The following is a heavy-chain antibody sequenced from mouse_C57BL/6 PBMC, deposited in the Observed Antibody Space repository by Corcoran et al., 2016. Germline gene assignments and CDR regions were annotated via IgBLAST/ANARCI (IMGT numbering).Heavy chain of an antibody. CDR2: INPNYGTT. CDR1: GYSFTDYN. J-gene: IGHJ3*01. V-gene: IGHV1-39*01. D-gene: IGHD4-1*01. CDR3: AREASGTWFAY. Sequence: EFQLQQSGPELVKPGASVKISCKASGYSFTDYNMNWVKQSNGKSLEWIGVINPNYGTTSYNQKFKGKATLTVDQSSSTAYMQLNSLTYEDSAVYDWAREASGTWFAYWGQGTLVTVSA.